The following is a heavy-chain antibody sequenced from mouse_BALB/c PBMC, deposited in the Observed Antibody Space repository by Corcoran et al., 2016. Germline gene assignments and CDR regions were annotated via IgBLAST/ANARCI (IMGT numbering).Heavy chain of an antibody. CDR1: GYTFSRYW. D-gene: IGHD1-1*01. V-gene: IGHV1-9*01. Sequence: QVQLQKSGAELMKPGASVKISCKATGYTFSRYWIGGVKQRPGHGLEWIGEILPGGGNTNFNEKFKGKATFPAATSFNTSYMQLSILTSEDSVVDYCARDYGSSYYAMDYLGQGTSVTVSP. CDR3: ARDYGSSYYAMDY. J-gene: IGHJ4*01. CDR2: ILPGGGNT.